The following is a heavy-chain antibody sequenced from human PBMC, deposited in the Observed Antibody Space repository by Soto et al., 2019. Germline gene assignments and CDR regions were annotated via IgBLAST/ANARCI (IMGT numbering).Heavy chain of an antibody. J-gene: IGHJ5*02. D-gene: IGHD6-6*01. Sequence: ASVKVSCKASGYTFTSYGISWLRQAPGQGLEWMGWISAYNGNTNYAQKLQGRVTMTTDTSTSTAYMELRSLRSDDTAVYYCARDKGYSSSSGRFDPWGQGTLVTVSS. CDR3: ARDKGYSSSSGRFDP. CDR1: GYTFTSYG. CDR2: ISAYNGNT. V-gene: IGHV1-18*01.